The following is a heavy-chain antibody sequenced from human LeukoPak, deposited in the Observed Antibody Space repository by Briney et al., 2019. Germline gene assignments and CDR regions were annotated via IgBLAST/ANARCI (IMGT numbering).Heavy chain of an antibody. Sequence: GGSLRLSCAASGFTFSSYGMHWVRQAPGKGLEWVAVIWYDGSNKYYADSVKGRFTISRDNSKNTLYLQMNSLRAEDTAVYYCARDACSGGSCPNWFDPWGQGTLVTVSS. J-gene: IGHJ5*02. CDR3: ARDACSGGSCPNWFDP. CDR2: IWYDGSNK. CDR1: GFTFSSYG. D-gene: IGHD2-15*01. V-gene: IGHV3-33*01.